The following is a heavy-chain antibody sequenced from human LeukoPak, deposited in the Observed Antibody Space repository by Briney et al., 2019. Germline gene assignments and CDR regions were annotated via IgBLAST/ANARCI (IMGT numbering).Heavy chain of an antibody. CDR3: ARAHYDTSGCLDY. V-gene: IGHV3-7*01. J-gene: IGHJ4*02. D-gene: IGHD3-22*01. Sequence: SGGSLRLSCVTSGFTFSSYWMSWVRQAPGKGLEWVAHIKQDGCEKYHVDSVKGRFTISRDNAKNSLYLQMNSLRAEDTAVYYCARAHYDTSGCLDYWGQGTLVTVSS. CDR1: GFTFSSYW. CDR2: IKQDGCEK.